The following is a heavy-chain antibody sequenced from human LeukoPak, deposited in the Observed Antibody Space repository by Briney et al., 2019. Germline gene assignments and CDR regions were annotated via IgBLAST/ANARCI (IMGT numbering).Heavy chain of an antibody. CDR3: ARSIAAAGSLPGY. D-gene: IGHD6-13*01. CDR2: INPNSGGT. V-gene: IGHV1-2*02. CDR1: GYTFTGYY. Sequence: GASVKVSCKASGYTFTGYYMHWVRQAPGQGLEWMGWINPNSGGTNYAQKFQGRVTMTRDTSISTAYMELSRLRSDDTAVYYCARSIAAAGSLPGYWGQGTLVTVSS. J-gene: IGHJ4*02.